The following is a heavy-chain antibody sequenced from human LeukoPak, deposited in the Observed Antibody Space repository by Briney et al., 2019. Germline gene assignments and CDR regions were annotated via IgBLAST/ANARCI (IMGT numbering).Heavy chain of an antibody. Sequence: GGSLRLSCAASGFTFSSYAMSWVRQAPGKGLEWVSHIGGSGASTYYADSVKGRFTISRDSSKNTLYLQMNSLRAEDTAVYYCARRGRIFGVVIIGYFDYWGQGTLVTVSS. D-gene: IGHD3-3*01. CDR3: ARRGRIFGVVIIGYFDY. J-gene: IGHJ4*02. V-gene: IGHV3-23*01. CDR2: IGGSGAST. CDR1: GFTFSSYA.